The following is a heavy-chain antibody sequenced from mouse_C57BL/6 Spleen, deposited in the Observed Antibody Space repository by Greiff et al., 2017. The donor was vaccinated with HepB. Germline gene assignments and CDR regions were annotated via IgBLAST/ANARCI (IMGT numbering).Heavy chain of an antibody. CDR3: ARSTTVVATDYAMDY. V-gene: IGHV1-72*01. CDR1: GYTFTSYW. D-gene: IGHD1-1*01. Sequence: VKLVESGAELVKPGASVKLSCKASGYTFTSYWMHWVKQRPGRGLEWIGRIDPNSGGTKYNEKFKSKATLTVDKPSSTAYMQLSSVTSEDSAVYYCARSTTVVATDYAMDYWGQGTSVTVSS. CDR2: IDPNSGGT. J-gene: IGHJ4*01.